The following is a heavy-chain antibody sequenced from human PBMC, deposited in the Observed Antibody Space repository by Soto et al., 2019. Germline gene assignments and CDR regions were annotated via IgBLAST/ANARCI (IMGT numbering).Heavy chain of an antibody. CDR1: GFTFSSYW. V-gene: IGHV3-7*03. CDR3: ATQPAATRNWFDP. CDR2: IKQDGSEK. Sequence: PGGSLRLSCAASGFTFSSYWMSWVRQAPGKGLEWVANIKQDGSEKYYVDSVKGRFTISRDNAKNSLYLQMNSLRAEDTAVYYCATQPAATRNWFDPWGQGXLVTVSS. D-gene: IGHD2-2*01. J-gene: IGHJ5*02.